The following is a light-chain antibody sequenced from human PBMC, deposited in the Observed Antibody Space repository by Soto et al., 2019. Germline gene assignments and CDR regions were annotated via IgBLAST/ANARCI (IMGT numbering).Light chain of an antibody. CDR3: QEYYTYPQT. Sequence: IRVTQSPSSFSSCTGDRVTINRRASQGISSYLAWYQHKPGKAPKLLVYDASTLQYGVPSRFSGSGSGTDFTLTISCLQSEDFATYFCQEYYTYPQTFGQGTKVDIK. V-gene: IGKV1-8*01. CDR2: DAS. J-gene: IGKJ2*01. CDR1: QGISSY.